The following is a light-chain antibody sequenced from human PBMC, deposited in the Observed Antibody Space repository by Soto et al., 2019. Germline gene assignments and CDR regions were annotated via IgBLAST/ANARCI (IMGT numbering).Light chain of an antibody. Sequence: DIQMTQSPSSLSASVGDRVTITCRASQGISNYLAWYQQKPGKVPKLLIYAASTLQSGVPSRFSGSGSGTDFTLTISSLQPEDVANYYCQKYNSALSITFGQGTRLEIK. J-gene: IGKJ5*01. CDR1: QGISNY. CDR3: QKYNSALSIT. CDR2: AAS. V-gene: IGKV1-27*01.